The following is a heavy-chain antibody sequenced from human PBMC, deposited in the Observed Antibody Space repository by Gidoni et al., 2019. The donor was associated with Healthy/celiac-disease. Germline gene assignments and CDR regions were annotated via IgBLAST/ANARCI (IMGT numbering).Heavy chain of an antibody. J-gene: IGHJ5*02. D-gene: IGHD2-8*02. CDR3: GRDGTGAGRYWFDP. CDR1: GGTFSSYA. V-gene: IGHV1-69*04. CDR2: IFPILGIA. Sequence: QVQLVQSGAEVKKPGSSVKVSCKASGGTFSSYAISWVRQAPGQGVEWMGRIFPILGIATYAQKCQGRVTITADKSTRTAYRELSRLRSEETAVYSCGRDGTGAGRYWFDPWGQGTLVTVSS.